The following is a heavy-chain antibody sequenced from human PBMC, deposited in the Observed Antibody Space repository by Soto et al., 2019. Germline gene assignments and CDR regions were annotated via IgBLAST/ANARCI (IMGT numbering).Heavy chain of an antibody. J-gene: IGHJ4*02. CDR3: GPRGAVADPRGY. D-gene: IGHD6-19*01. V-gene: IGHV4-34*01. Sequence: QVQLQLWGAGLLKPSETLSLTCAVYGGSFSDFCWTWIRQLPGKGLEWIGEINHNGNTNCNPSLKSRVAVSVDTSKNQFSLYLHSVTAADTAVYYCGPRGAVADPRGYWGQGTLVTVSA. CDR2: INHNGNT. CDR1: GGSFSDFC.